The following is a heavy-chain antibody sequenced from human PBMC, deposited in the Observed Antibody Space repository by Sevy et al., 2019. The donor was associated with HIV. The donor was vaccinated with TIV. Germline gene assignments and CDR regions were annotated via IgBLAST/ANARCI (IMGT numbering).Heavy chain of an antibody. CDR3: ARARYYDSSGYPTAYYYYGMDV. CDR1: GFTFSSYW. V-gene: IGHV3-74*01. CDR2: INSDGSST. J-gene: IGHJ6*02. Sequence: GGSLRLSCAASGFTFSSYWMHWVRQAPGKGLVWVSRINSDGSSTSYADSVKGRFTISRDNAKNTLYRQMTGLRAEETAVYYCARARYYDSSGYPTAYYYYGMDVWGQGTTVTVSS. D-gene: IGHD3-22*01.